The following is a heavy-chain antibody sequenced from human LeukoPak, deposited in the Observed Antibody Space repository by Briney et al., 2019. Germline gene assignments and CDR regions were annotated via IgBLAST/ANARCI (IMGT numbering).Heavy chain of an antibody. CDR2: ISAYNGNT. CDR3: ARDDLETDYDCWSGTLFDS. Sequence: GASVKVSCKASGYTFTSYGISWVRQAPGQGLEWMGWISAYNGNTNYAQKLQGRVTMTTDTSTSTAYMELRSLRSDDTAVYYCARDDLETDYDCWSGTLFDSWGQGTLVTVSS. V-gene: IGHV1-18*01. D-gene: IGHD3-3*01. CDR1: GYTFTSYG. J-gene: IGHJ4*02.